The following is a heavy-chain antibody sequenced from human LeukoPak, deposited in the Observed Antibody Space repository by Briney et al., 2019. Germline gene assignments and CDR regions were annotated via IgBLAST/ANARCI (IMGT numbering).Heavy chain of an antibody. V-gene: IGHV4-59*01. CDR3: ARASDCSSTSCYREYNWFDP. D-gene: IGHD2-2*02. CDR1: GGSISSYY. J-gene: IGHJ5*02. CDR2: IYYSGST. Sequence: SETLSLTCTVSGGSISSYYWSWIRQPPGKGLEWIGYIYYSGSTNYNPSLKGRVTISVDTSKNQFSLKLSSVTAADTAVYYCARASDCSSTSCYREYNWFDPWGQGTLVTVSS.